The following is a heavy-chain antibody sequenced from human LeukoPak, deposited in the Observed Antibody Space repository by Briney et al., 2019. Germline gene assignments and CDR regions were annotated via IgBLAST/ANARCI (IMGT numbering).Heavy chain of an antibody. V-gene: IGHV3-64*01. CDR3: ARGFTYYYDSSGYYYFDY. CDR2: ISSNGGST. D-gene: IGHD3-22*01. Sequence: GGSLRLSCAASGFTFSSYAMHWVRQAPGKGLEYVSAISSNGGSTYYANSVKGRFTISRDNSKNTLYLQMNSLRAEDTAVYYCARGFTYYYDSSGYYYFDYWGQGTLVTVSS. CDR1: GFTFSSYA. J-gene: IGHJ4*02.